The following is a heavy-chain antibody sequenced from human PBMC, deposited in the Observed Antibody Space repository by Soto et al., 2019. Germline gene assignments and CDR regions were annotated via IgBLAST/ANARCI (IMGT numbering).Heavy chain of an antibody. D-gene: IGHD3-22*01. CDR3: ARLAYYDSRSYFDY. V-gene: IGHV4-34*01. CDR1: GGSFSGYY. CDR2: INHSGST. J-gene: IGHJ4*02. Sequence: SETLSLSCSVYGGSFSGYYWSWIRQPPGKGLEWIGEINHSGSTNYNPSLKSRVTISVDTSKNQFSLKLSSVTAADTAVYYCARLAYYDSRSYFDYWGQGNLVTGSS.